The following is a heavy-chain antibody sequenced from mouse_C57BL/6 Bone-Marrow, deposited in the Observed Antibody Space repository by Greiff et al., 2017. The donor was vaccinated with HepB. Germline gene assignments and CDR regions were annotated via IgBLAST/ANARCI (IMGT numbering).Heavy chain of an antibody. CDR2: IYPGDGDT. J-gene: IGHJ2*01. V-gene: IGHV1-82*01. CDR3: ARRGTTVVDWGLYYFDY. D-gene: IGHD1-1*01. Sequence: VQLQQSGPELVKPGASVKISCKASGYAFSSSWMNWVKQRPGKGLEWIGRIYPGDGDTNYNGKFKGKATLTADKSSSTAYMQLSSLTSEDSAVYFCARRGTTVVDWGLYYFDYWGQGTTLTVSS. CDR1: GYAFSSSW.